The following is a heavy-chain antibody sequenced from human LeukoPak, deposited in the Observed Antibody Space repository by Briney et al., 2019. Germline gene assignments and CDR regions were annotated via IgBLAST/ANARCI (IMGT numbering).Heavy chain of an antibody. CDR3: AKPSDSSGWYGVAEYFQH. D-gene: IGHD6-19*01. CDR2: ISYDGSNK. V-gene: IGHV3-30*18. J-gene: IGHJ1*01. Sequence: GGSLRLSCAASGFTFSSYAMHWVRQAPGKGLEWVAVISYDGSNKYYADSVKGRFTISRDNSKNTLYLQMNSLRAEDTAVYYCAKPSDSSGWYGVAEYFQHWGQGTLVTVSS. CDR1: GFTFSSYA.